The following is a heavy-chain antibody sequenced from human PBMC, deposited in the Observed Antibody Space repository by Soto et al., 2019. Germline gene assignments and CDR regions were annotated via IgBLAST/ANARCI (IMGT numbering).Heavy chain of an antibody. Sequence: GGSLRLSCASSGFTFSSYSMNWVRQAPGKGLEWVSYISSSSSTIYYADSVKGRFTISRDNAKNSLYLQMNSLRDEDTAVYYCARVSRSSSSWHYWGQGTLVTVSS. CDR2: ISSSSSTI. CDR3: ARVSRSSSSWHY. D-gene: IGHD6-6*01. CDR1: GFTFSSYS. V-gene: IGHV3-48*02. J-gene: IGHJ4*02.